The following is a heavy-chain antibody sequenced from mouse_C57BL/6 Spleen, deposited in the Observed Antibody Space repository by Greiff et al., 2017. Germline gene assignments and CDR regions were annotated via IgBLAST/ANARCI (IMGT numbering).Heavy chain of an antibody. Sequence: VQLQEPGAELVRPGSSVKLSCKASGYTFTSYWMHWVKQRPIQGLEWIGNIDPSDSETHYNQKFKDKATLTVDKSSSTAYMQLSSLTSEDSAVYYCARWSYDYDNYAMDYWGQGTSVTVSS. CDR3: ARWSYDYDNYAMDY. D-gene: IGHD2-4*01. CDR2: IDPSDSET. CDR1: GYTFTSYW. V-gene: IGHV1-52*01. J-gene: IGHJ4*01.